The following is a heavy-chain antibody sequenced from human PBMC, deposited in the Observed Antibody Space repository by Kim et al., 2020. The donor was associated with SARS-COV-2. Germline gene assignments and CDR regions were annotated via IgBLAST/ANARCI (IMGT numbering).Heavy chain of an antibody. J-gene: IGHJ4*02. D-gene: IGHD3-10*01. CDR2: INHSGST. CDR1: GGSFSGYY. CDR3: ARGGAWFGESRHYFDY. V-gene: IGHV4-34*01. Sequence: SETLSLTCAVYGGSFSGYYWSWIRQPPGKGLEWIGEINHSGSTNYNPSLKSRVTISVDTSKNQFSLKLSSVTAADTAVYYCARGGAWFGESRHYFDYWGQGTLVTVSS.